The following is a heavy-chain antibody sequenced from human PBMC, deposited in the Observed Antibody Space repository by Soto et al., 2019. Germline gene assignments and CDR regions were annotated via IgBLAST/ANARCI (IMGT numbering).Heavy chain of an antibody. CDR2: IIPILGIA. D-gene: IGHD2-8*01. CDR1: GGTFSSYT. Sequence: QVQLVQSGAEVKKPGSSVKVSCKASGGTFSSYTISWVRQAPGQGLEWMGRIIPILGIANYAQKLQGRVTITADKSTSTAYMELSSLRSEVTAVYYCARDSEPIMVYAIPYYYYYYMDVWGKGTTVTVSS. V-gene: IGHV1-69*08. J-gene: IGHJ6*03. CDR3: ARDSEPIMVYAIPYYYYYYMDV.